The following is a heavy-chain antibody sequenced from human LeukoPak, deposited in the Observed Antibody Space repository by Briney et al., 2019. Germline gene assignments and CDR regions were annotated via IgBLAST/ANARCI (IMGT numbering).Heavy chain of an antibody. J-gene: IGHJ4*02. CDR2: ISYDGSNK. CDR3: ATDNGVGDIRYYFDF. Sequence: GGSLRLSCAASGFTFSSYAMHWVRQAPGKGLEWVAVISYDGSNKYYADSVKGRFTISRDNANNSLYLQMHSLRGEDTAVYYCATDNGVGDIRYYFDFWGQGTPVTVSS. V-gene: IGHV3-30-3*01. D-gene: IGHD1-26*01. CDR1: GFTFSSYA.